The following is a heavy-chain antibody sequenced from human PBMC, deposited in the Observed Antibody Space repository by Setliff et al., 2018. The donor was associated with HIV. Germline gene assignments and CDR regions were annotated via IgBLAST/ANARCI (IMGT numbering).Heavy chain of an antibody. CDR1: GGSVSTTSYS. Sequence: SETLSLTCTVSGGSVSTTSYSWGWIRQPPGKGLEWIGSIYYSGSTSYNPSLKSQVTISLDASKNQISVKFSSVTASDTAIYYCGRHRPFTAFDVWGQGTMVTVSS. V-gene: IGHV4-39*01. CDR3: GRHRPFTAFDV. CDR2: IYYSGST. J-gene: IGHJ3*01.